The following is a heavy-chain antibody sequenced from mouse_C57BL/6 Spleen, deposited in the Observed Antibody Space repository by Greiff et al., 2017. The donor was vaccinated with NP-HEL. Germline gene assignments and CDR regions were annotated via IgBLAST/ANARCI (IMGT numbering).Heavy chain of an antibody. J-gene: IGHJ4*01. Sequence: VQLQQSGPELVKPGASVKISCKASGYTFTDYYMNWVKQSHGKSLEWIGDINPNNGGTSYNQKFKGKATLTVDKSSSTAYMELRSLTSEDSAVYYCARGGGTRAMDYWGQGTSVTVSS. CDR3: ARGGGTRAMDY. D-gene: IGHD2-14*01. CDR1: GYTFTDYY. CDR2: INPNNGGT. V-gene: IGHV1-26*01.